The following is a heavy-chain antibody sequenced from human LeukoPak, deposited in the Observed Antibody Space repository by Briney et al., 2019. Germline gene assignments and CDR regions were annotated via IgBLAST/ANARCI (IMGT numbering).Heavy chain of an antibody. CDR2: INPSAART. Sequence: ASVKVSCKASGYTFTSYYINWVRQAPGQGLEWMGIINPSAARTSYAQKFQGRVTMTRDMSTNTVYMELSSLRSDDTAVYYCAIVAKLTKYYYNYMDVWGKGTTVTVSS. V-gene: IGHV1-46*03. J-gene: IGHJ6*03. D-gene: IGHD5-12*01. CDR3: AIVAKLTKYYYNYMDV. CDR1: GYTFTSYY.